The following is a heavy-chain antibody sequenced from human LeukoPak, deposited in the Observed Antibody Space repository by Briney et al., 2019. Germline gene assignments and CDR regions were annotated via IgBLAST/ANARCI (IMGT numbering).Heavy chain of an antibody. CDR3: AREGWELLEGGAFDI. Sequence: GGSLRLSCTASGFTFGDYAMSWVRQAPGKGLEWVGFIRSKAYGGTTEYAASVKGRFTISRDDSKSIAYLQMNSLKTEDTAVYYCAREGWELLEGGAFDIWGQGTMVTVSS. J-gene: IGHJ3*02. CDR1: GFTFGDYA. D-gene: IGHD1-26*01. CDR2: IRSKAYGGTT. V-gene: IGHV3-49*04.